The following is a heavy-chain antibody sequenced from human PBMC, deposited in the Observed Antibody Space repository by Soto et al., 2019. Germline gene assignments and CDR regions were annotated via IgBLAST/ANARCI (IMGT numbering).Heavy chain of an antibody. D-gene: IGHD3-16*01. CDR1: PGSINDYY. Sequence: SETLCHTCNVFPGSINDYYWSWIRQPPGKGLEWMGYIYYSGSTNYNPSLKSRVTMSVDTSKNQFSLKLASVTAADTAVYYCARGSHAYDSWGQAALLTVSS. V-gene: IGHV4-59*01. J-gene: IGHJ5*01. CDR3: ARGSHAYDS. CDR2: IYYSGST.